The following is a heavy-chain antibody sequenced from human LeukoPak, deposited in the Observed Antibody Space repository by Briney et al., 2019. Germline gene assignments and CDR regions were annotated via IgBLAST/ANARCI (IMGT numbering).Heavy chain of an antibody. CDR2: IWYDGSSK. V-gene: IGHV3-33*01. Sequence: GGSLRPSCAASGFTFNSYGMHWVRQAPGKGLEWVAVIWYDGSSKYYAASVKGRFTISRDNSKNTLYLQMNSLRAEDTAVYYCARSADFWSGYPDYWGQGTLVTVSS. CDR3: ARSADFWSGYPDY. CDR1: GFTFNSYG. D-gene: IGHD3-3*01. J-gene: IGHJ4*02.